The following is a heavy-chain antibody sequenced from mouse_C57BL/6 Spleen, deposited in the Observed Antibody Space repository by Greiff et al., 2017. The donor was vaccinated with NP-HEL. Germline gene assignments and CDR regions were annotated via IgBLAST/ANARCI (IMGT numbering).Heavy chain of an antibody. D-gene: IGHD3-2*02. J-gene: IGHJ4*01. Sequence: VQLQQSGAELVKPGASVKLSCKASGYTFTSYWMQWVKQRPGQGLEWIGEIDPSDSYTNYNQKFKGKATLTVDTSSSTAYMQLSSLTSEDSAVYYCARKGGQLRLPRAMDYWGQGTSVTVSS. CDR1: GYTFTSYW. V-gene: IGHV1-50*01. CDR2: IDPSDSYT. CDR3: ARKGGQLRLPRAMDY.